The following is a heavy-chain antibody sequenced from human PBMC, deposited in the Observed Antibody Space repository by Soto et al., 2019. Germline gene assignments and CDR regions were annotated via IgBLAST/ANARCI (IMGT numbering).Heavy chain of an antibody. CDR2: IWSAGLI. V-gene: IGHV3-53*01. J-gene: IGHJ6*02. Sequence: GGSLRLSCAASGFTVSSKYMSWVRQAPGKGLEWISVIWSAGLIYYADSVRGRFTISRDISKNILYLEMTSLRADDTAVYYCAREAPMDVWGQGTTVTVSS. CDR1: GFTVSSKY. CDR3: AREAPMDV.